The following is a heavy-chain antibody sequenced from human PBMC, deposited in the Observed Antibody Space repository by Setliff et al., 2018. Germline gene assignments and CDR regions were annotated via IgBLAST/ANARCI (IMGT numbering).Heavy chain of an antibody. V-gene: IGHV1-18*01. CDR2: ISVYNGKT. Sequence: ASVKVSCKASGYTFTSYGFSWVRQAPGQGLEWMGWISVYNGKTKYAQKFQGRVTMTTDTSTSTAYMELSSLRSEDTAVYYCARVGDRSSWNYWGQGTLVTVSS. CDR3: ARVGDRSSWNY. CDR1: GYTFTSYG. D-gene: IGHD6-13*01. J-gene: IGHJ4*02.